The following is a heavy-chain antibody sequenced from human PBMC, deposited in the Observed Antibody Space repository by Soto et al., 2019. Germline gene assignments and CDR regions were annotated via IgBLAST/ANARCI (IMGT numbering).Heavy chain of an antibody. D-gene: IGHD6-13*01. Sequence: GGSLRLSCVGSGFTFSNYGMHWVRQPPGKGLEWVALISDDGDKRYYADSVRGRLIISRDNSKDTLYLQTNSLGPDDTAVYFCAREGGIDAADTQDAFDIWGQRKMVTVSS. CDR3: AREGGIDAADTQDAFDI. CDR1: GFTFSNYG. CDR2: ISDDGDKR. J-gene: IGHJ3*02. V-gene: IGHV3-30*03.